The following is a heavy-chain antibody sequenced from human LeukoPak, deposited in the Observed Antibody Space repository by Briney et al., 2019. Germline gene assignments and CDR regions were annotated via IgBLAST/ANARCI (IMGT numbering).Heavy chain of an antibody. CDR2: IKREESEK. D-gene: IGHD3-10*01. J-gene: IGHJ4*02. CDR3: ARDRYYYGSGSPILGY. V-gene: IGHV3-7*04. CDR1: GFTFSSYW. Sequence: SGGSLRLSCAASGFTFSSYWMSWVRQAHGKGLEWVSNIKREESEKYYVDSVKGPFNISRDNAKNSLYLQMSSPRAEDTAVYYCARDRYYYGSGSPILGYWGQGTLVTVSS.